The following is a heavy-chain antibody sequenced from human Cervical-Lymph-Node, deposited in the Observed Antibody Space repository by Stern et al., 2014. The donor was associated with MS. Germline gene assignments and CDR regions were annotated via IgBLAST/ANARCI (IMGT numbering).Heavy chain of an antibody. Sequence: VHLVESGAEVKKPGSSVKVSCKASGGTFSSYAISWVRQAPGQGLEWMGGIIPIFGTANYAQKFQGRVTITADESTSTAYMELSSLRSEDTAVYYCASHYYDIPDDADYWGQGTLVTVSS. CDR3: ASHYYDIPDDADY. V-gene: IGHV1-69*01. J-gene: IGHJ4*02. CDR2: IIPIFGTA. CDR1: GGTFSSYA. D-gene: IGHD3-22*01.